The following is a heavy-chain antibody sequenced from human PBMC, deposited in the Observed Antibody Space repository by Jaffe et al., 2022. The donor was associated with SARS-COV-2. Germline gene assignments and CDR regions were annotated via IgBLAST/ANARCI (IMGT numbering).Heavy chain of an antibody. J-gene: IGHJ4*02. D-gene: IGHD5-12*01. CDR1: GFTFSSYD. CDR2: IGTAGDT. CDR3: ARGGYSGYDFPFDY. V-gene: IGHV3-13*01. Sequence: EVQLVESGGGLVQPGGSLRLSCAASGFTFSSYDMHWVRQGTGKGLEWVSAIGTAGDTYYPGSVKGRFTISRENAKNSLYLQMNSLRAGDTAVYYCARGGYSGYDFPFDYWGQGTLVTVSS.